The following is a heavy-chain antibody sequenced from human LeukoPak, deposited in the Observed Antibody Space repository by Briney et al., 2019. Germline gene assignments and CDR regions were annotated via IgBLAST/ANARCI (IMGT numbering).Heavy chain of an antibody. CDR1: GFTFNSYA. V-gene: IGHV3-23*01. J-gene: IGHJ6*03. CDR2: ISDSGGST. CDR3: AKDGGPYYYDSSGYYYYYYYMDV. Sequence: PGGSLRLSCAASGFTFNSYAMNWVRQAPGKGLEWVSAISDSGGSTYYADYVKGRFTISRDNSKNTLYLQMNSLRAEDTAVYYCAKDGGPYYYDSSGYYYYYYYMDVWGKGTTVTVSS. D-gene: IGHD3-22*01.